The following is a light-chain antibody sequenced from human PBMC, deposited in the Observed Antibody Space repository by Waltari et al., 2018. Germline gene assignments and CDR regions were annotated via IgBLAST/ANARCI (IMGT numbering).Light chain of an antibody. CDR3: HQYYSAPIT. Sequence: DIVMTQSPDSLAVSLGARATINCKSSQSVLSSSDNKSYLAWLQQKPGQPPKLLIYWASTRESGVPDRFSGSGSGTDFTLTISSPQVEDVALYYCHQYYSAPITFGQGT. V-gene: IGKV4-1*01. CDR2: WAS. CDR1: QSVLSSSDNKSY. J-gene: IGKJ5*01.